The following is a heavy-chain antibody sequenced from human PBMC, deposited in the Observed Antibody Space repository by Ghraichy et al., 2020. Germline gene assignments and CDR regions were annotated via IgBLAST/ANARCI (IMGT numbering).Heavy chain of an antibody. CDR3: ARAQSKVGPFDY. CDR1: GFTFRSFN. Sequence: GGSLRLSRAASGFTFRSFNMNWVRQAPGKGLEWVSSISSSSSYMYYPDSVKGRFTISRDNAKNSVYLQMNSLRAEDTAVYYCARAQSKVGPFDYWGQGTLVTVSS. CDR2: ISSSSSYM. V-gene: IGHV3-21*01. D-gene: IGHD2-2*01. J-gene: IGHJ4*02.